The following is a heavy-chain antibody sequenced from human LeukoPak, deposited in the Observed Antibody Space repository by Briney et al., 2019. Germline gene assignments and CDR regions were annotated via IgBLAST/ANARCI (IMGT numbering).Heavy chain of an antibody. J-gene: IGHJ4*02. CDR3: ARLVRGYSYGSLFDY. V-gene: IGHV4-38-2*02. CDR2: IYHSGST. D-gene: IGHD5-18*01. CDR1: GYSISSGYY. Sequence: SETLSLTCTVSGYSISSGYYWGWIRPPPGKGLEWIGSIYHSGSTYYNPSLKSRVTISVDTSKNQFSLKLSSVTAADTAVYYCARLVRGYSYGSLFDYWGQGTLVTVSS.